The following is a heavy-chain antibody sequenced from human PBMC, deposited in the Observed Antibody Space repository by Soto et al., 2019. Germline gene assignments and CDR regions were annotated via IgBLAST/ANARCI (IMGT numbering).Heavy chain of an antibody. CDR1: GFTFSDYY. CDR3: ARDVPTSIAARRAFDY. V-gene: IGHV3-11*06. J-gene: IGHJ4*02. CDR2: ISSSSSYT. D-gene: IGHD6-6*01. Sequence: PGGSLRLSCAASGFTFSDYYMSRIRQAPGKGLEWVSYISSSSSYTNYADSVKGRFTISRDNAKNSLYLQMNSLRAEDTAVYYCARDVPTSIAARRAFDYWGQGTLVTVSS.